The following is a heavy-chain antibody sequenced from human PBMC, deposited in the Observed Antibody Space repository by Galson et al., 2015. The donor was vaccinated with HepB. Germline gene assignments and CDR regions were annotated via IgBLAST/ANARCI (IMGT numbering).Heavy chain of an antibody. D-gene: IGHD4-23*01. Sequence: SLRLSCAASGFTFSSYAMGWVRQAPGKGLEWVSTISGSGGSTYYADSVKGRFTISRDNSKNTLYLQMNSLRAEDTAVYYCAKEGGYGGGVADYWGQGTLVTVSS. CDR2: ISGSGGST. CDR1: GFTFSSYA. CDR3: AKEGGYGGGVADY. J-gene: IGHJ4*02. V-gene: IGHV3-23*01.